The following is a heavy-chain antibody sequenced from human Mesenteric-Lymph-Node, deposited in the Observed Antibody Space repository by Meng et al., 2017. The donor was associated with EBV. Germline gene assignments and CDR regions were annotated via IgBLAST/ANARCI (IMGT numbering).Heavy chain of an antibody. CDR3: ARGNYNFGQNFDY. CDR2: SSGNT. V-gene: IGHV4-30-4*01. D-gene: IGHD1-1*01. Sequence: VPLQESGPGLVQSSPSRALTCGVSGGSISGSPYYWSWFRQSPGKGLEWIGYSSGNTYYNPSLKSRVSISLDTSKNQFFLKLTSVTAADTAVYYCARGNYNFGQNFDYWGQGTLVTVSS. CDR1: GGSISGSPYY. J-gene: IGHJ4*02.